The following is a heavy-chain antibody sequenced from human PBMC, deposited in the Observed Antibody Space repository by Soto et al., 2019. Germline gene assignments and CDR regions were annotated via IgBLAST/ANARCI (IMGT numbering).Heavy chain of an antibody. Sequence: ASVKVSCKASGYTFTKYYVLWVRQAPGQGLEWVGRINPNTGGTNYAQKFQDRVTMTRDTSITAAYMELSRLRSDDTAVYYCARQLAYCGGDCYTEPIDYWGQGTQVTVSS. CDR3: ARQLAYCGGDCYTEPIDY. CDR1: GYTFTKYY. D-gene: IGHD2-21*02. V-gene: IGHV1-2*06. J-gene: IGHJ4*02. CDR2: INPNTGGT.